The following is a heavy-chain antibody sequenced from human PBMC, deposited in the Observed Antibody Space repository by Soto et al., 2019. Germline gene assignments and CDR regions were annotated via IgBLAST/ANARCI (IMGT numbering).Heavy chain of an antibody. CDR3: ARGYCSDGSCYALSWFDP. CDR1: GGSISSGGYY. CDR2: ISYSGST. D-gene: IGHD2-15*01. J-gene: IGHJ5*02. Sequence: PSETLSLTCTVSGGSISSGGYYWSWLRQHPGQGLEWIGYISYSGSTYYNPSLKSRVTKSVDTSKNQFSLKLSSVTAADTAVYYCARGYCSDGSCYALSWFDPWSQGTLVTVSS. V-gene: IGHV4-31*03.